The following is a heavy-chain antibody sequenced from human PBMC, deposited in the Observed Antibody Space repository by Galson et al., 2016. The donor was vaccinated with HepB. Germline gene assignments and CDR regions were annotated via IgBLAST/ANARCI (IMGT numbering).Heavy chain of an antibody. CDR1: GFTFSVY. D-gene: IGHD5-12*01. V-gene: IGHV3-7*01. CDR3: ARDHTRGWTFAY. J-gene: IGHJ4*02. CDR2: TQQDGTEK. Sequence: SLRLSCAASGFTFSVYFNWVRQAPGKGLEWMAKTQQDGTEKYCVDTVGGRFTISRDDARNSVYLQMNSLRAEDTAVYYCARDHTRGWTFAYWGQGTLVTVSS.